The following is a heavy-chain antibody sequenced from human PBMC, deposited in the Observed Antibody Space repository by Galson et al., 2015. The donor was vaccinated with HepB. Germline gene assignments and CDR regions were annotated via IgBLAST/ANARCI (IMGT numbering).Heavy chain of an antibody. CDR1: GLTVSSNY. CDR3: ARGTGPKLSGYFYFDF. D-gene: IGHD3-3*01. V-gene: IGHV3-66*01. Sequence: SLRLSCAASGLTVSSNYMSWVRQAPGKGLEWVSGTYTGGSTDFADSVKGRFTVSRDNSKNTLYLQLNSLRAEDTAVYYCARGTGPKLSGYFYFDFWGQGTLVTVSS. CDR2: TYTGGST. J-gene: IGHJ4*02.